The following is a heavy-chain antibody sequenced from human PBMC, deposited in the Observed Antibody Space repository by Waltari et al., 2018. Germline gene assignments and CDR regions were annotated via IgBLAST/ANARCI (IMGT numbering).Heavy chain of an antibody. D-gene: IGHD6-13*01. V-gene: IGHV3-20*04. CDR3: ARDFRSGYSIDL. CDR1: GFSFDVYG. Sequence: AQLVESGGTIVRPGGSLRLSCEASGFSFDVYGMSWVRQAPGKGLEWVSGITWNGGQTGYAESVKGRFTISRDDGKKSLYLQMNSLSDDDTALYYCARDFRSGYSIDLWGQGTLVTVSA. CDR2: ITWNGGQT. J-gene: IGHJ4*02.